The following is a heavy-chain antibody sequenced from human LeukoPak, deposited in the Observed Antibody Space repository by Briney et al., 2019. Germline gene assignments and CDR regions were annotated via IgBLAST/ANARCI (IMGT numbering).Heavy chain of an antibody. CDR3: ARLGSSDI. V-gene: IGHV1-2*02. Sequence: ASVKVSCKASGYTFTGYYMHWVRQAPGQGLEWMGWISPNRGGTNYAQKFHGRVTMTRDTSISTAYMQLSRLTSDDTAVYYCARLGSSDIWGQGTMVSVSS. D-gene: IGHD3-16*01. CDR2: ISPNRGGT. J-gene: IGHJ3*02. CDR1: GYTFTGYY.